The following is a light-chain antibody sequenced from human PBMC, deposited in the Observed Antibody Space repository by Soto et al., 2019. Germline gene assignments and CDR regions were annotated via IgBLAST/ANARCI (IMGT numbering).Light chain of an antibody. CDR3: SSYTSTNHVV. CDR2: EVS. J-gene: IGLJ2*01. Sequence: QSVLTQPASVSGSPGQSITISCTGSTSDVGAYNYVSWYKHHPGQAPQLMIYEVSNRPSGVSNRFSGSKSGNTASLTISGLQADDEGDYYCSSYTSTNHVVFGGGTKVTVL. V-gene: IGLV2-14*01. CDR1: TSDVGAYNY.